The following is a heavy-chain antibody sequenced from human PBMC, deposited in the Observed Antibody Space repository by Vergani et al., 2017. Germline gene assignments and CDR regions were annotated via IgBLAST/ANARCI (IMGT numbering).Heavy chain of an antibody. CDR3: ARVWGGYCSSTSCYVDYYYMDV. J-gene: IGHJ6*03. Sequence: EVQLLESGGGLVQPGGSLRLSCAASGFTFSSYAMSWVRQAPGKGLEWVANIKQDGSEKYYVDSVKGRFTISRDNAKNSLYLQMNSLRAEDTAVYYCARVWGGYCSSTSCYVDYYYMDVWGKGTTVTVSS. CDR2: IKQDGSEK. V-gene: IGHV3-7*01. CDR1: GFTFSSYA. D-gene: IGHD2-2*01.